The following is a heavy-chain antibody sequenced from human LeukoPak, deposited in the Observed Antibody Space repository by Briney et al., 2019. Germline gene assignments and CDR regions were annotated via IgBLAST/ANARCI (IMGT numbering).Heavy chain of an antibody. D-gene: IGHD7-27*01. V-gene: IGHV1-2*02. J-gene: IGHJ4*02. Sequence: ASVKVSCKASGYTFSDYYMHWVRQAPGQGLEWMGWINPNSGGTNYAQKFQDRVTMTRDTSISTAYMELSGLRPDDTAVYYCARTGVFDYWGQGTLVTVSS. CDR3: ARTGVFDY. CDR1: GYTFSDYY. CDR2: INPNSGGT.